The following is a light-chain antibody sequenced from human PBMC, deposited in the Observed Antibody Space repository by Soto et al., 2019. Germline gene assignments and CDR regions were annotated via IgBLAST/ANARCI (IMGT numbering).Light chain of an antibody. CDR2: DVS. CDR1: SSDVGGYNY. CDR3: SSFTSSTTYV. Sequence: QSVLTQPASVSGSPGQSIAISCTGTSSDVGGYNYVSWYQQHPGKAPKLMIYDVSNRPSGVSNRFSGSKSGNTVSLTISGLQTEDEADYYCSSFTSSTTYVFGTGTKVTV. V-gene: IGLV2-14*01. J-gene: IGLJ1*01.